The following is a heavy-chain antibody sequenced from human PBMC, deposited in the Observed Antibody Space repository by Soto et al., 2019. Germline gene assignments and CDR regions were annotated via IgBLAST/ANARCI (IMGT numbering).Heavy chain of an antibody. CDR1: GYTFTSYG. V-gene: IGHV1-18*01. Sequence: ASVKVSCKASGYTFTSYGISWVRQAPGQGLEWMGWISAYNGNTNYAQKLQGRVTMTTDTSTSTAYMELRSLRSDDTAVYYCASGVGEYSSSSGPYYYGMDVWGQGTTVTVSS. CDR2: ISAYNGNT. D-gene: IGHD6-6*01. CDR3: ASGVGEYSSSSGPYYYGMDV. J-gene: IGHJ6*02.